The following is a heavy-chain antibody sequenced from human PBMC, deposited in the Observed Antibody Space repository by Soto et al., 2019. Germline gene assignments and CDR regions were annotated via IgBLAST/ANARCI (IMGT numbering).Heavy chain of an antibody. CDR2: ISYDGSNK. Sequence: GGSLRLSCAASGFTFSSYAMHWVRQAPGKGLEWVAVISYDGSNKYYADSVKGRFTISRDNSKNTLYLQMNSLRAEDTAVYYCGDLELQNYGMDVWGQGTTVTVSS. CDR3: GDLELQNYGMDV. D-gene: IGHD1-7*01. J-gene: IGHJ6*02. V-gene: IGHV3-30-3*01. CDR1: GFTFSSYA.